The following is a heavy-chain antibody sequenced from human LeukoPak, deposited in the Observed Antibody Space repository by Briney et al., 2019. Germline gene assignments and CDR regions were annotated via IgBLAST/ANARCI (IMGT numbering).Heavy chain of an antibody. CDR1: GFTFTNYA. D-gene: IGHD4/OR15-4a*01. CDR2: ISYNGGST. V-gene: IGHV3-23*01. J-gene: IGHJ6*04. Sequence: GGSLRLSCAASGFTFTNYAMSWVRQAPGKGLDWVPAISYNGGSTYYSDSVKGRFTISRDNSKNTVYLQMNSLRAEDTAVYYCAKPPNYGAYYYGMDVWGKGTTVTVSS. CDR3: AKPPNYGAYYYGMDV.